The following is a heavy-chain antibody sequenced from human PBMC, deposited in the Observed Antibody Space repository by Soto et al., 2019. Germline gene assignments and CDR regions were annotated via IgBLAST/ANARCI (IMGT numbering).Heavy chain of an antibody. CDR1: GGTFSSYA. CDR3: ARGKRWGSYSPYYGDGMDV. Sequence: QVQLVQSGAEVKKPGSSVKVSCKASGGTFSSYAISWVRQAPGQGLEWLGGIIPIFGTANYAQKFQGRVTITADEATSTAYMELSSLRSEDTAVYYCARGKRWGSYSPYYGDGMDVWGQGTTVTVSS. V-gene: IGHV1-69*01. J-gene: IGHJ6*02. D-gene: IGHD1-26*01. CDR2: IIPIFGTA.